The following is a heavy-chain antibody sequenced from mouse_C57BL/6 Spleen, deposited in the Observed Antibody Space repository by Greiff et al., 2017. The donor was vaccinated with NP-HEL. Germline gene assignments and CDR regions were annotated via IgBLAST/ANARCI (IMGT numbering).Heavy chain of an antibody. CDR2: IDPSDSET. V-gene: IGHV1-52*01. J-gene: IGHJ4*01. D-gene: IGHD3-1*01. CDR1: GYTFTSYW. CDR3: ARKGEQLAMDY. Sequence: QVQLQQPGAELVRPGSSVKLSCKASGYTFTSYWMHWVKQRPIQGLEWIGNIDPSDSETHYNQKFKDKATLTVDKSSSTAYMQLSSLTSEDAAVYYVARKGEQLAMDYWGQGTSVTVSS.